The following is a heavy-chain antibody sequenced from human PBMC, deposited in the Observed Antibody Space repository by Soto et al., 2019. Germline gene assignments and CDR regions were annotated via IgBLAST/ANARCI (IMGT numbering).Heavy chain of an antibody. V-gene: IGHV3-21*01. CDR2: ISSGSTHI. CDR3: ARGVATIHDWYLDL. J-gene: IGHJ2*01. D-gene: IGHD5-12*01. CDR1: GFTFSSYS. Sequence: EVPLVESGGGLVKPGGSLRLSCAASGFTFSSYSMNWVRQAPGKGLEWVSCISSGSTHIYYADSVKGRFTISRDDAKNSLYLHMNSLRVEDTAVYYSARGVATIHDWYLDLWGRGTLVTVSS.